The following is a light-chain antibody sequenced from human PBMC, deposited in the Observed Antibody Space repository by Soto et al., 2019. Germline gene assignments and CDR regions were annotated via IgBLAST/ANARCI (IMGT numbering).Light chain of an antibody. V-gene: IGLV1-51*01. CDR3: GTWDSSLSAGGV. CDR2: DNN. CDR1: SSNIGNNY. Sequence: QSVLTQPHSVSAAPGQKVTLACSGSSSNIGNNYVSWYQQLPGTAPKLLIYDNNKRPSGIPDRFSGSKSGTSATLGITGLQTGDEAEYYCGTWDSSLSAGGVFGGGTKLTVL. J-gene: IGLJ2*01.